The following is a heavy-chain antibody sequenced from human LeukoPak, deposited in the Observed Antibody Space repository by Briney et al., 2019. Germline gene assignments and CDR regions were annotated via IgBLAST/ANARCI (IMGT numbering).Heavy chain of an antibody. V-gene: IGHV4-61*02. Sequence: SETLSLTCSVSGGSISSGSYYWSWIRQPAGKGLEWIGRIYTSGSTNYNPSLKSRVTISVDTSKNQFSLKLSSVTAADTAVYYCARGSYDSSDFEYFHHWGQGTLVTVSS. CDR1: GGSISSGSYY. CDR2: IYTSGST. CDR3: ARGSYDSSDFEYFHH. J-gene: IGHJ1*01. D-gene: IGHD3-22*01.